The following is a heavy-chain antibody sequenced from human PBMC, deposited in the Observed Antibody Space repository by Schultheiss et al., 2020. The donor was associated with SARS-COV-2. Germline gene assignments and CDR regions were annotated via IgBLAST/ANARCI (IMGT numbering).Heavy chain of an antibody. D-gene: IGHD3-10*01. CDR2: IYYSGST. CDR1: GGSFSGYH. Sequence: SETLSLTCAVYGGSFSGYHWSWIRQPPGKGLEWIGYIYYSGSTNYNPSLKSRVTISVDTSKNQFSLKLSSVTAADTAVYYCARGYGSGSYYWFDPWGQGTLVTVSS. CDR3: ARGYGSGSYYWFDP. V-gene: IGHV4-59*12. J-gene: IGHJ5*02.